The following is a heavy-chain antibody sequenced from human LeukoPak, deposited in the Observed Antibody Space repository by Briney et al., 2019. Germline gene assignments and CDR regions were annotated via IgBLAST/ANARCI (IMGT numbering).Heavy chain of an antibody. CDR3: ARARYCSSSSCRYMDV. V-gene: IGHV3-7*01. Sequence: PGGSLRLSCAASGLTFSNYWMTWVRQAPGKGLEWVANIKHDGSEKYYVDSVKGRFTISRDNAKNSLYLQMNSLRPEDTAVFHCARARYCSSSSCRYMDVWGKGTTVTVSS. CDR2: IKHDGSEK. D-gene: IGHD2-2*01. J-gene: IGHJ6*03. CDR1: GLTFSNYW.